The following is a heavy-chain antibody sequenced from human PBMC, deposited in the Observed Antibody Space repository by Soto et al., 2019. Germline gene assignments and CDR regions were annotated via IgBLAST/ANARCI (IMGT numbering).Heavy chain of an antibody. J-gene: IGHJ4*02. CDR2: IYHSGST. Sequence: QVQLQESGPGLVKPSGTLSLTCAVSGGSINSSNWWSWVRQPPGKGLECIGEIYHSGSTNYNPSLKSRVTISVDKSKNQFSLNLSSMTAADTAVYYCARGGDVVVPTALDYWGQGTLVTVSS. D-gene: IGHD2-2*01. CDR3: ARGGDVVVPTALDY. CDR1: GGSINSSNW. V-gene: IGHV4-4*02.